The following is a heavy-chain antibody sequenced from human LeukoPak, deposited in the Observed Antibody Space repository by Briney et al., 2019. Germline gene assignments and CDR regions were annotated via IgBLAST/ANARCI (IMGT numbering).Heavy chain of an antibody. CDR2: IYYSGST. Sequence: SETLSLTCTVSGDSISSMTYYWAWLRQPPGKGLEWIGYIYYSGSTNYNPSLKSRVTISVDTSKNQFSLKLSSVTAADTAVYYCARGFIALAGLFDYWGQGTLATVSS. D-gene: IGHD6-19*01. J-gene: IGHJ4*02. V-gene: IGHV4-61*05. CDR1: GDSISSMTYY. CDR3: ARGFIALAGLFDY.